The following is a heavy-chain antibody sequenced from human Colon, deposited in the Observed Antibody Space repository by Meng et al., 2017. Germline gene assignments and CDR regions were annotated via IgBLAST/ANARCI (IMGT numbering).Heavy chain of an antibody. CDR2: IYDSGST. CDR1: GGSTSSGGYY. CDR3: ARTKGTVTTSLDFDY. Sequence: QPQLQESGSGLVKPSQTLSLTCAGSGGSTSSGGYYWSWIRPHPGKGLEWIGYIYDSGSTSYNPSLKSRLTISVDTSKNQFSLTLNSVTAADTAVYYCARTKGTVTTSLDFDYWGQGTLVTVSS. V-gene: IGHV4-31*11. J-gene: IGHJ4*02. D-gene: IGHD4-17*01.